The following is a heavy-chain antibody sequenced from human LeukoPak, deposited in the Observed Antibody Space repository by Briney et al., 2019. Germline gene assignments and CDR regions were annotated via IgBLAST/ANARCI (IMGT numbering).Heavy chain of an antibody. CDR3: ARADYDFWSGYWAGRAAFDI. CDR1: GFTFSSYS. V-gene: IGHV3-21*01. CDR2: ISGSSSYI. Sequence: GGSLRLSCAASGFTFSSYSMNWVRQAPGKGLEWVSSISGSSSYIYYADSVKGRFTISRDNAKNSLYLQMNSLRAEDTAVYYCARADYDFWSGYWAGRAAFDIWGQGTMVTVSS. J-gene: IGHJ3*02. D-gene: IGHD3-3*01.